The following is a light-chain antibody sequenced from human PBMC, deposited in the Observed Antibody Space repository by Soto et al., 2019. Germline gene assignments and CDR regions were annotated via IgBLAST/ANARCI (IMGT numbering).Light chain of an antibody. CDR1: SSDIGSYSL. CDR2: EGT. V-gene: IGLV2-23*01. CDR3: CSYAGSSTWV. J-gene: IGLJ3*02. Sequence: QSVLTQPDSVSGSPGQSITISCTGTSSDIGSYSLVSWYQQHPGKAPKLMIYEGTKRPSGASNRFSGSKSGNTASLTISGLQAEDEAHYYCCSYAGSSTWVFGGGTKVTVL.